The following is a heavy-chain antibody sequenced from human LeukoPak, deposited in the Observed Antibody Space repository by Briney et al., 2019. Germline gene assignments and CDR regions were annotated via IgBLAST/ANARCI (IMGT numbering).Heavy chain of an antibody. CDR2: IYSGGST. V-gene: IGHV3-53*01. J-gene: IGHJ3*02. CDR1: GFAVSSNY. CDR3: ARDSSMGAFDI. D-gene: IGHD2-8*01. Sequence: GGSLRLSCAASGFAVSSNYMSWVRQAPGKGLEWGSVIYSGGSTYYADSVKGRFTISRDNSKNTLYLQMNSLRAEDTAVYYCARDSSMGAFDIWGQGTMVTVSS.